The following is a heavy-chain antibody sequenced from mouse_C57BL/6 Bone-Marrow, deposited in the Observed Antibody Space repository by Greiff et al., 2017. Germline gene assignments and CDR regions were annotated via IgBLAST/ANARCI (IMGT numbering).Heavy chain of an antibody. CDR2: INPSSGYT. J-gene: IGHJ2*01. V-gene: IGHV1-7*01. CDR1: GYTFTSYW. CDR3: ARSRRPYYYFDY. Sequence: QVQLQQSGAELAKPGASVKLSCTASGYTFTSYWMHWVKQRPGQGLEWIGYINPSSGYTKYNQKFKDKATLTADKASSTAYMQLSSLTYEDSAVYYCARSRRPYYYFDYWGQGTTLTVSS.